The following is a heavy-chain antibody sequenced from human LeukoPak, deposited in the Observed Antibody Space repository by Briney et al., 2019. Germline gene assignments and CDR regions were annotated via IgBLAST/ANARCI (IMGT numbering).Heavy chain of an antibody. CDR3: AKAFRDYDSSSYSAFDI. D-gene: IGHD6-13*01. CDR2: ITGRT. V-gene: IGHV3-23*01. J-gene: IGHJ3*02. Sequence: PGGSLRLSCAASGFTFSSYAMRGVRQAPGKGVVWVSTITGRTYYADSVKGRFTISRDNSKNILYLQMSSLRADDTAVYYCAKAFRDYDSSSYSAFDIWGQGTMVTVSS. CDR1: GFTFSSYA.